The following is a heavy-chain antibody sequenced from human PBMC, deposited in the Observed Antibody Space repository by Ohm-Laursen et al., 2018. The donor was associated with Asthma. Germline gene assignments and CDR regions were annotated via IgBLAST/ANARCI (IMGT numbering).Heavy chain of an antibody. Sequence: SLRLSCTASGFTFNIYSMNWVRQAPGKGLEWVSTISSSSYYIYYADSVKGRFTLSRDNAKNSLYLQMNSLRAEDTAVYYCAGLYMTTVTHYNWFDPWGQGTLVTVSS. CDR1: GFTFNIYS. D-gene: IGHD4-17*01. CDR3: AGLYMTTVTHYNWFDP. V-gene: IGHV3-21*04. CDR2: ISSSSYYI. J-gene: IGHJ5*02.